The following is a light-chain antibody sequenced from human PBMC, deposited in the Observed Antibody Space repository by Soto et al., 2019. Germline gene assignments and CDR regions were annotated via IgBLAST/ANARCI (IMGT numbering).Light chain of an antibody. CDR1: QSISSSY. Sequence: EIVLTQSPVTLSLSPGERATLSCRASQSISSSYLAWYQQKPGQAPRLVMFDASSRAPDIPDRFSGSGSGTDFTLTIRSLEPEDFAVYYCQLHGSSPPTYTFGQGTKVEIK. J-gene: IGKJ2*01. CDR3: QLHGSSPPTYT. V-gene: IGKV3-20*01. CDR2: DAS.